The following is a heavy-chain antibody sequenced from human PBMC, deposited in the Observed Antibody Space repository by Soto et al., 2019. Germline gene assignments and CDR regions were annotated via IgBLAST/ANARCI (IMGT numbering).Heavy chain of an antibody. CDR1: GGTFDRHT. CDR3: ARGGLQAQGVQYNHYAMDV. V-gene: IGHV1-69*06. D-gene: IGHD4-4*01. Sequence: GASVKVSCKASGGTFDRHTINWVRQAPGQGLEWMGGIIPIFSTPKYAQKFQGRVMLTADKSTSTAYMELSSLRYEDTAVYYCARGGLQAQGVQYNHYAMDVWGQGTTVTVYS. CDR2: IIPIFSTP. J-gene: IGHJ6*02.